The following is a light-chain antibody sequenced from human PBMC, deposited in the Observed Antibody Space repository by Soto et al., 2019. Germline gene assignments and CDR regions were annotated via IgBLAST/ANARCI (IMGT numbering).Light chain of an antibody. CDR3: QSYDSSLSGYV. J-gene: IGLJ1*01. V-gene: IGLV1-40*01. CDR2: SDN. Sequence: SVLTQPPSVSGAPGQRVTISCTGSSSNIGAGYVVHWYQQLPGAAPKLLIFSDNNRPSGVPDRFSGSKSGPSASLAITGLRAEDEADYYCQSYDSSLSGYVFGTGTKVTVL. CDR1: SSNIGAGYV.